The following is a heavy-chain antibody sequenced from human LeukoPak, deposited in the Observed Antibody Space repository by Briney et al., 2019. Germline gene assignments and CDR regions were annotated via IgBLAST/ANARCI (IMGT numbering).Heavy chain of an antibody. Sequence: GGSLRLSCAASGFTFSSYDMHWVRQATGKGLEWVSAIGTAGDTYYPGSVKGRFTISRENAKNSSYLQMNSLRAGDTAVYYCARGCSSTSCWDAFDIWGQGTMVTVSS. V-gene: IGHV3-13*01. D-gene: IGHD2-2*01. CDR3: ARGCSSTSCWDAFDI. J-gene: IGHJ3*02. CDR1: GFTFSSYD. CDR2: IGTAGDT.